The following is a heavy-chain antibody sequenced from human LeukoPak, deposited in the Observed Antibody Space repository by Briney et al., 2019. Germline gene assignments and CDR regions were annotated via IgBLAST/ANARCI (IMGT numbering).Heavy chain of an antibody. Sequence: GGSLRLSCAASGFTFSSYSMNWVRQAPGKGLEWVSSISSSSSYIYYADSVKGRFTISRDNAKNSLYLQMNSLRAEDTAVYYCARSTIFGVVHIPFDYWGQGTLVTVSS. V-gene: IGHV3-21*01. J-gene: IGHJ4*02. D-gene: IGHD3-3*01. CDR3: ARSTIFGVVHIPFDY. CDR2: ISSSSSYI. CDR1: GFTFSSYS.